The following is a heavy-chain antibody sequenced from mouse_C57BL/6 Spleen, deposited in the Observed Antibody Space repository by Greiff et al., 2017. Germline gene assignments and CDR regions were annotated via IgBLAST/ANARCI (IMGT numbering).Heavy chain of an antibody. J-gene: IGHJ2*01. V-gene: IGHV1-64*01. Sequence: VQLQQPGAELVKPGASVKLSCKASGYTFTSYWMHWVKQRPGQGLEWIGMIHPNSGSTNYNEKFKSKATLTVDKSSSTAYMQLSSLTSEDSAVYYCARSNYSNYYFDYWGQGATLTVSS. CDR2: IHPNSGST. CDR1: GYTFTSYW. D-gene: IGHD2-5*01. CDR3: ARSNYSNYYFDY.